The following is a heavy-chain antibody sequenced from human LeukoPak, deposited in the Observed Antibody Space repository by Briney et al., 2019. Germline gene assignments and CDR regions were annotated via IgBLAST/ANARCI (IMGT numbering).Heavy chain of an antibody. V-gene: IGHV4-59*01. CDR1: GGSISSYY. D-gene: IGHD2-2*01. CDR2: IYYSGST. CDR3: ARGGGLLSYYYYMDV. J-gene: IGHJ6*03. Sequence: SETLSLTCTVSGGSISSYYWSWIRQPPGKGLEWIGYIYYSGSTNYNPSLKSRVTISVDTSKNQFSLKLSSVTAADTAVYYCARGGGLLSYYYYMDVWGKGTTVTVSS.